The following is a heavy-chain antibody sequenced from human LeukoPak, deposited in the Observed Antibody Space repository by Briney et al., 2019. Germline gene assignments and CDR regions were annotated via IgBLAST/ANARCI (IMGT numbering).Heavy chain of an antibody. CDR1: GVSFSGYY. V-gene: IGHV4-34*01. CDR3: AREDSGYGADYYYGMDV. Sequence: SETLSLTCAVYGVSFSGYYWSWIRQPPGKGLEWTGEINHSGSTNYNPSLKSRVTISVDTSKNQFSLQLNSVTPEDTAVYYCAREDSGYGADYYYGMDVWGQGTTVTVSS. D-gene: IGHD5-12*01. J-gene: IGHJ6*02. CDR2: INHSGST.